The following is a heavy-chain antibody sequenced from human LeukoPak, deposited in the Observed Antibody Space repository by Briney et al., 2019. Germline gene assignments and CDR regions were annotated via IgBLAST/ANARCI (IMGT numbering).Heavy chain of an antibody. D-gene: IGHD4-23*01. J-gene: IGHJ4*02. CDR3: ARDMRLYGGAKGVLGY. CDR2: INPSGGST. V-gene: IGHV1-46*01. Sequence: ASVKVSCKSSGYTLTSYYMHWVRQAPGQGLEWMGIINPSGGSTSYAQKFQGRVTMTRDTSTSTVYMELSSLRSEDTAVYYCARDMRLYGGAKGVLGYWGQGTLVTVSS. CDR1: GYTLTSYY.